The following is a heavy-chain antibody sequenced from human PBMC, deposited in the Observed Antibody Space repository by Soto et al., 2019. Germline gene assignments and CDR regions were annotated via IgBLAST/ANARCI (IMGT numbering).Heavy chain of an antibody. CDR3: AKDGVNYASLSPVDY. J-gene: IGHJ4*02. V-gene: IGHV3-30*09. CDR2: ILYDGINA. CDR1: GFNFRTFT. Sequence: QIHLVESGGGVVQPGRSLRLSCASSGFNFRTFTMHWVRQAPGKGLEWVAGILYDGINAYYADSVKGRFAISRDNSKNTVSLQINSLRPADTAAYYCAKDGVNYASLSPVDYWGQGTLVTVSS. D-gene: IGHD2-2*01.